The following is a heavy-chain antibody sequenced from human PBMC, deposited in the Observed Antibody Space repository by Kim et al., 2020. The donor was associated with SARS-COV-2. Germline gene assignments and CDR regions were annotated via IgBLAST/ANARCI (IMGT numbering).Heavy chain of an antibody. Sequence: TKYADSVKGRFTIFRDNSKNTVYLQMTSLRVDDTAVYYCVGAGGNSYWGQGTLVTVSS. D-gene: IGHD3-10*01. V-gene: IGHV3-66*01. J-gene: IGHJ4*02. CDR3: VGAGGNSY. CDR2: T.